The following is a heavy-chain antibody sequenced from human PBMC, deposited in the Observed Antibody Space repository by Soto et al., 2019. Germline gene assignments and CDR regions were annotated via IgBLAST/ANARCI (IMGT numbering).Heavy chain of an antibody. CDR3: ATRRSGSDWVSIEN. Sequence: RASVKVSCKASGYTFTSYDINWVRQATGQGLEWMGWMNPNSGNTGYAQKFQGRVTMTRNTSISTAYMELSSLRSEDTAVYYCATRRSGSDWVSIENWGQGTQVTVSS. CDR1: GYTFTSYD. CDR2: MNPNSGNT. D-gene: IGHD1-26*01. V-gene: IGHV1-8*01. J-gene: IGHJ4*02.